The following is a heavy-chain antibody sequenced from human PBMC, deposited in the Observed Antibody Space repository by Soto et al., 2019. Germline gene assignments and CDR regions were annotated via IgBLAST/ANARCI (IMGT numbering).Heavy chain of an antibody. V-gene: IGHV1-69*02. CDR1: GGTFSSYT. CDR2: IIPILGIA. Sequence: QVQLVQSGAEVKKPGSSVKVSCKASGGTFSSYTISWVRQAPGQGLEWMGRIIPILGIANYAQKFQGRVTLTADKSTSTAYLELSSLRSEDKAVYYCAFARSTVVTPWGKGTLVTVSS. J-gene: IGHJ4*02. D-gene: IGHD2-21*02. CDR3: AFARSTVVTP.